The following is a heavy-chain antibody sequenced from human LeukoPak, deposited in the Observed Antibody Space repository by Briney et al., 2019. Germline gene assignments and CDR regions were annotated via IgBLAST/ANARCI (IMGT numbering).Heavy chain of an antibody. CDR1: GYTFTSYY. CDR2: INPNSGGT. CDR3: ARDFLGNSGYEDMDTAGAK. V-gene: IGHV1-2*02. J-gene: IGHJ4*02. D-gene: IGHD5-12*01. Sequence: GASVKVSCKASGYTFTSYYMHWVRQAPGQGLEWMGWINPNSGGTNYAQKFQGRVTMTRDTSISTAYMELSRLRSDDTAVYYCARDFLGNSGYEDMDTAGAKWGQGTLVTVSS.